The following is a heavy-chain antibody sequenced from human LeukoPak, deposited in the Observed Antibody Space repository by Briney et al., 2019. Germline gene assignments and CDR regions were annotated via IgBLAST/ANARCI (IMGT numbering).Heavy chain of an antibody. CDR3: AKPNIVVVVAAFDY. V-gene: IGHV3-23*01. Sequence: PGGSLRLSCAASGFTFSSYAMSWVRHAPGKGLEWVSAISGSGGSTYYADSVKGRFTISRDNSKNTLYLQMNSLRAEDTAVYYCAKPNIVVVVAAFDYWGQGTLVTVSS. D-gene: IGHD2-15*01. CDR1: GFTFSSYA. CDR2: ISGSGGST. J-gene: IGHJ4*02.